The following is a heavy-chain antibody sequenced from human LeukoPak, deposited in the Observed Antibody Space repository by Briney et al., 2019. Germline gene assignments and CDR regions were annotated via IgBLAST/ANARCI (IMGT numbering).Heavy chain of an antibody. CDR3: AEVGPKNLGAFDI. CDR2: ISAYNGNT. Sequence: ASVKVSCKASGYTFTSYGISWVRQAPGQGLEWMGWISAYNGNTNYAQKFQGRVTITADKSTSTAYMELSSLRSEDTAVYYCAEVGPKNLGAFDIWGQGTMVTVSS. D-gene: IGHD1-26*01. J-gene: IGHJ3*02. V-gene: IGHV1-18*01. CDR1: GYTFTSYG.